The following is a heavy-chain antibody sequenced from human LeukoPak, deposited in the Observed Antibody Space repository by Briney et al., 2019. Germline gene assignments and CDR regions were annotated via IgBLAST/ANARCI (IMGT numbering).Heavy chain of an antibody. Sequence: GGSLRLSCAASGFTFSSYWMSWVRQAPGKGLEWVANIRQDGSEKYYVDSVKGRFTIPRDNAKNSLYLQMNSLRAEDTAVYYCARKQQLVSWGYYYYYYMDVWGKGTTVTVSS. CDR3: ARKQQLVSWGYYYYYYMDV. V-gene: IGHV3-7*01. J-gene: IGHJ6*03. D-gene: IGHD6-13*01. CDR1: GFTFSSYW. CDR2: IRQDGSEK.